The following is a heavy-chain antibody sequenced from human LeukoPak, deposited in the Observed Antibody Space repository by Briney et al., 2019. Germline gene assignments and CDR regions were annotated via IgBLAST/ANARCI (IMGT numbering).Heavy chain of an antibody. CDR2: ISGSGGST. CDR1: GFTFSSYA. CDR3: AKDLRSSWYGRGAHYGMDV. D-gene: IGHD6-13*01. Sequence: GESLRLSCAASGFTFSSYAMSWVRQAPGKGLEWVSAISGSGGSTYYADSVKGRFTISRDNSKNTLYLQMNSLRAEDTAVYYCAKDLRSSWYGRGAHYGMDVWGQGTTVTVSS. V-gene: IGHV3-23*01. J-gene: IGHJ6*02.